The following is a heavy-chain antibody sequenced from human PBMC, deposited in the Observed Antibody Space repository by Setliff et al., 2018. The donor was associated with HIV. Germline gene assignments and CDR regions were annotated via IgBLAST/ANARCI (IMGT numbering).Heavy chain of an antibody. CDR1: GFTFITST. J-gene: IGHJ4*02. CDR3: AAVFTGEPGRSLDY. D-gene: IGHD1-26*01. Sequence: GSLRLSCAVSGFTFITSTMNWVRQAPGKGLEWVASISSSGSYIHYADSVMGRFTISRDNAKNSQYLLMSDLRAEDTAVYYCAAVFTGEPGRSLDYWGQGTPVTVSS. V-gene: IGHV3-21*01. CDR2: ISSSGSYI.